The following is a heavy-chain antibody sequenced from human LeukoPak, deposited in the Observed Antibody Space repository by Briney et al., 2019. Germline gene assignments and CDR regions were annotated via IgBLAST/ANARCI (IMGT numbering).Heavy chain of an antibody. J-gene: IGHJ4*02. D-gene: IGHD3-16*02. CDR1: GFIISTYW. V-gene: IGHV3-7*01. CDR2: IKQDGSDK. Sequence: GGSLSLSCTASGFIISTYWMTWVRKAPGRGLEWVASIKQDGSDKYYLDSVKGRFTISRDNAKNLLYLQMSSLRVEDTALYYCARVSPLEGLSLYRPNDYWGQGTLVTVSS. CDR3: ARVSPLEGLSLYRPNDY.